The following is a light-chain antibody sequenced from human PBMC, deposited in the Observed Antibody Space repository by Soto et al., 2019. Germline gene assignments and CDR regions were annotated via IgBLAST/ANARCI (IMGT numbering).Light chain of an antibody. CDR1: SSDVGGYNY. J-gene: IGLJ1*01. V-gene: IGLV2-14*01. CDR2: EVS. CDR3: TSYTSTTTYV. Sequence: QSALTQPASVSGSPGQSITISCTGTSSDVGGYNYVSWYQQHPGKAPKLMIYEVSNRPSGVSNRFSGSKSGNTASLTISGLQAEHEADYYCTSYTSTTTYVFGTGTKLNRP.